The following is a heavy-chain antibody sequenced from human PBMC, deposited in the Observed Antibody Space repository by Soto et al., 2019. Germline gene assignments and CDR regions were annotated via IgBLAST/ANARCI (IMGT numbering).Heavy chain of an antibody. CDR2: ISAHNGNT. J-gene: IGHJ4*02. D-gene: IGHD3-10*01. Sequence: QVHLVQSGAEVKKPGASVKVSCQGSGYAFTTYGITWVRQAPGQGLEWMGWISAHNGNTNYAQKLQGRVTVTSDTSTSTAYMELRTLRYDDTGVYYCARGRYGAYWGQGALVTVSS. V-gene: IGHV1-18*01. CDR1: GYAFTTYG. CDR3: ARGRYGAY.